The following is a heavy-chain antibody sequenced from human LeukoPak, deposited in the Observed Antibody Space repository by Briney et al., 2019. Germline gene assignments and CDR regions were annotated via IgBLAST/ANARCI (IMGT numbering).Heavy chain of an antibody. D-gene: IGHD3-10*01. CDR1: GYTLTDVS. J-gene: IGHJ4*02. CDR3: ATNLGIWFDKNNT. Sequence: ASVKVSCKVSGYTLTDVSMHWVRQAPGKGLEWMGGFDPEDGDTIYAQKFQGRVTMTEDTSTDTAYMELSSLRSEDTAVYYCATNLGIWFDKNNTWGQGTLVTVSS. V-gene: IGHV1-24*01. CDR2: FDPEDGDT.